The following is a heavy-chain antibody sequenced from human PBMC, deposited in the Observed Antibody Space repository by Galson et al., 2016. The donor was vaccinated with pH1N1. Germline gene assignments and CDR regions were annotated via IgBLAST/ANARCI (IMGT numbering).Heavy chain of an antibody. D-gene: IGHD4-23*01. J-gene: IGHJ3*01. Sequence: SLRLSCAASGFTFSTYGMSWVRQAPGKGLEWVSTVSGTSGDTHYADSVKGRFTISRDNSKNTLYLQLNSLRAEDTAVYYCARPGNYDGDRRGAFDLWGQGTMVTVSP. CDR1: GFTFSTYG. CDR3: ARPGNYDGDRRGAFDL. CDR2: VSGTSGDT. V-gene: IGHV3-23*01.